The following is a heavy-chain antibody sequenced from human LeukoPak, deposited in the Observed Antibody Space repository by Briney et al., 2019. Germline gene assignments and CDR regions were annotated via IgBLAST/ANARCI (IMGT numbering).Heavy chain of an antibody. J-gene: IGHJ6*02. V-gene: IGHV3-23*01. D-gene: IGHD3-3*01. CDR2: ISGSGGST. Sequence: GGSLRLSCAASGFTFSSNAMSWVRQAPGKGLEWVSAISGSGGSTYYADSVKGRFTISRDNAKNSLYLQMNSLRAEDTAVYYCARDGDDFWSGPGGMDVWGQGTTVTVSS. CDR1: GFTFSSNA. CDR3: ARDGDDFWSGPGGMDV.